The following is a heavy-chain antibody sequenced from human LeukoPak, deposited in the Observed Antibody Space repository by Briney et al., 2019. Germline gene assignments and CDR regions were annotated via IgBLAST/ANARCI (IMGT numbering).Heavy chain of an antibody. V-gene: IGHV3-11*04. CDR1: GFTFSDYY. CDR3: TAEGYDSSGYYPDAFDI. J-gene: IGHJ3*02. Sequence: GGSLRLSCAASGFTFSDYYMSWIRQAPGKGLEWVSYISSSGSTIYYADSVKGRFTISRDNAKNSLYLQMNSLRAEDTAVYYCTAEGYDSSGYYPDAFDIWGQGTMVTVSS. D-gene: IGHD3-22*01. CDR2: ISSSGSTI.